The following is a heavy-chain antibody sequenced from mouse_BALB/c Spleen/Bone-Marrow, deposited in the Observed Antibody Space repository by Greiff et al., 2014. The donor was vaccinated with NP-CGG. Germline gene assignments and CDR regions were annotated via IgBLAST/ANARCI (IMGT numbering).Heavy chain of an antibody. J-gene: IGHJ2*01. Sequence: VQLKHSGPELIKPGASVKMSCKASGYTFTAYVMHWVKQKPGQGLEWIGYINPYNDGTNYNEKFKGKATLTSDKSSSTAYMELSSLTSEDSAVYYCAREGWLLRFEYWGQGTTLTVSS. CDR1: GYTFTAYV. D-gene: IGHD2-3*01. CDR3: AREGWLLRFEY. CDR2: INPYNDGT. V-gene: IGHV1-14*01.